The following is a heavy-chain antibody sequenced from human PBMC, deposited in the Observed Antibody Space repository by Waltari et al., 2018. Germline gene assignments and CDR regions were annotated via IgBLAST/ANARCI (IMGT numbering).Heavy chain of an antibody. J-gene: IGHJ4*02. CDR1: GFTFNDAW. D-gene: IGHD6-19*01. CDR2: IKSKISGAKI. CDR3: TADVPWLRPQNDY. Sequence: EVQLVESGGGLVKPEGSLRLSCAASGFTFNDAWLNWVRQAPGKGLWWVGRIKSKISGAKIDYATPVKGRFTISRDDSKSTLYLQMNSLKAEDTAVYYCTADVPWLRPQNDYWGQGTLVTVSS. V-gene: IGHV3-15*07.